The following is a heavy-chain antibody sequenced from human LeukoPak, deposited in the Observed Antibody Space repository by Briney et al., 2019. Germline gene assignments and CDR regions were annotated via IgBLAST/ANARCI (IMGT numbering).Heavy chain of an antibody. CDR1: GGSISSSSYY. Sequence: SETLSLTCTVSGGSISSSSYYWGWIRQPPGKGLEWIGYIYYSGSTNYNPSLKSRVTISVDTSKNQFSLKLSSVTAADTAVYYCARIQSITIFGVVHGGAFDIWGQGTMVTVSS. J-gene: IGHJ3*02. CDR3: ARIQSITIFGVVHGGAFDI. CDR2: IYYSGST. D-gene: IGHD3-3*01. V-gene: IGHV4-61*05.